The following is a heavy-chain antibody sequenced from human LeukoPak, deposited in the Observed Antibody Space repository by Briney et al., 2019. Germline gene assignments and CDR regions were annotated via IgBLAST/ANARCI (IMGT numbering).Heavy chain of an antibody. V-gene: IGHV3-21*01. CDR3: ARVAGYCDSTSNCYSDY. D-gene: IGHD2-2*01. Sequence: GGSLRLSCAASGFTFNIYTINWVRQAPGKGLGWVSSISSSGTNIYYADSVKGRFTVSRDNAKNSLFLQMNSLRAEDTAVYYCARVAGYCDSTSNCYSDYWGQGTLVTVSS. J-gene: IGHJ4*02. CDR1: GFTFNIYT. CDR2: ISSSGTNI.